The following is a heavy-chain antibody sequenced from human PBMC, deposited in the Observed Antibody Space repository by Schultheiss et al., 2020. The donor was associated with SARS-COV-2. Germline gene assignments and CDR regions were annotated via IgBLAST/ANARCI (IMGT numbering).Heavy chain of an antibody. Sequence: SETLSLTCTVSGGSISSYYWSWIRQPPGKGLEWIGYIYYSGSTNYNPSLKSRVTISVDTSKNQFSLKLSSVTAADTAVYYCARTAMADYYYYGMDVWGQGTTVTVSS. J-gene: IGHJ6*02. CDR1: GGSISSYY. D-gene: IGHD5-18*01. CDR3: ARTAMADYYYYGMDV. CDR2: IYYSGST. V-gene: IGHV4-59*01.